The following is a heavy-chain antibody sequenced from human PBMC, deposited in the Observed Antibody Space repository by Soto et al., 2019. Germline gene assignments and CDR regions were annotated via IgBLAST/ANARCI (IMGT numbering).Heavy chain of an antibody. CDR1: GYTLTELS. V-gene: IGHV1-24*01. D-gene: IGHD3-10*02. J-gene: IGHJ5*01. Sequence: ASVKVSCKVSGYTLTELSMHWVRQAPGKGLEWMGGFDPEDGETIYAQKFQGRVTMTEDTSTDTAYMELSSLRSEDTAVYYCATAPPPCSGSYYRVCAGKAAIRFDPWGQGTLVTVSS. CDR2: FDPEDGET. CDR3: ATAPPPCSGSYYRVCAGKAAIRFDP.